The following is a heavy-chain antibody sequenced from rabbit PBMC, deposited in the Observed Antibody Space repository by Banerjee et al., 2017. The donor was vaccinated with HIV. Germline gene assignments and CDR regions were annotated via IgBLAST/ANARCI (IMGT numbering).Heavy chain of an antibody. V-gene: IGHV1S28*01. CDR1: GFTISSYW. CDR3: ARVWAL. CDR2: IYAGSGTT. D-gene: IGHD5-1*01. J-gene: IGHJ4*01. Sequence: QSLEETGGGLVQPGGTLTLTCTASGFTISSYWMSWVRQAPGKGLEWIGIIYAGSGTTVYASWVNGRFTISSNTKQNTVSLQMTTVTAADTATYFCARVWALWGPGTLVTVS.